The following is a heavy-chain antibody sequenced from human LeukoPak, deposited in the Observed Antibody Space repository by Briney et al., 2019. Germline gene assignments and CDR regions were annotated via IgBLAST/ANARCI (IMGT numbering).Heavy chain of an antibody. Sequence: SETLSLTCAVYGGSFSGYYWSWIRQPPGKGLEWIGEINHSGGTNYNPSLKSRVTISVDTSKNQFSLKLSSVTAADTAVYYCANHVLRYFDWLLLPDDAFDIWGQGTMVTVSS. D-gene: IGHD3-9*01. CDR1: GGSFSGYY. V-gene: IGHV4-34*01. J-gene: IGHJ3*02. CDR2: INHSGGT. CDR3: ANHVLRYFDWLLLPDDAFDI.